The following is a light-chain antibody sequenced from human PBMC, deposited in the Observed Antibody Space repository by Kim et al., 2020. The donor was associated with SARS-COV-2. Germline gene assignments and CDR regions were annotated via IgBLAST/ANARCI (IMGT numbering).Light chain of an antibody. J-gene: IGLJ3*02. V-gene: IGLV1-40*01. CDR2: GNN. Sequence: QPVLTQPPSVSGAPGQRVTISCTGSSSNIGAGYDVHWYQQLPGTAPKLLISGNNNRPSGVPDRFSGSKSGTSASLAITGLQAEDEADYYCQSYDSSLRGSLFGGGTQLTVL. CDR1: SSNIGAGYD. CDR3: QSYDSSLRGSL.